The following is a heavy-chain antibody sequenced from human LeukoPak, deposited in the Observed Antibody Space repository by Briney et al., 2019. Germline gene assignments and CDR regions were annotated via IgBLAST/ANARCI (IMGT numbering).Heavy chain of an antibody. CDR3: ARNWGAGHPINFDY. CDR2: ISGYNGDT. J-gene: IGHJ4*02. Sequence: GASVKVSCKTFGYPFSSCGINWVRQAAGQGLEGMGWISGYNGDTNYAQKFQGRVTMTTDTSTNTAYMDLRRLRSDDTAVYYCARNWGAGHPINFDYWGQGTLVTVSS. V-gene: IGHV1-18*01. D-gene: IGHD3-16*01. CDR1: GYPFSSCG.